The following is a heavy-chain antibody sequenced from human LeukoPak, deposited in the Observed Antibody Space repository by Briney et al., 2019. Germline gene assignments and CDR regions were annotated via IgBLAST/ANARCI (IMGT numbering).Heavy chain of an antibody. CDR2: INNSGST. CDR1: GGSISTFY. D-gene: IGHD6-25*01. CDR3: AREGGDPRWLDP. V-gene: IGHV4-4*07. Sequence: SETLSLTCTVSGGSISTFYWTWIRQPAGKGLEWIGRINNSGSTNYNPSLRSRVSMSVDRSKNQFSVTLSPVTAADTAVYFCAREGGDPRWLDPWGQGTLVTVSS. J-gene: IGHJ5*02.